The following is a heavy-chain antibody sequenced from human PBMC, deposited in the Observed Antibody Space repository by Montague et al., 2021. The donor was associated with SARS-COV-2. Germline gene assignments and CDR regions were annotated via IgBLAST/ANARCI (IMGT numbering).Heavy chain of an antibody. V-gene: IGHV4-4*09. CDR1: GVAISNGE. D-gene: IGHD3-16*01. J-gene: IGHJ6*02. CDR2: IFENGDT. CDR3: ARYYERSWDV. Sequence: SETLSLTCTVSGVAISNGEWSWIRHPPGKGLEWIVTIFENGDTDHNPSLKSRVTVSEDTSQNQFSLRLSSVAAADTALYYCARYYERSWDVWGQGTSVTVSS.